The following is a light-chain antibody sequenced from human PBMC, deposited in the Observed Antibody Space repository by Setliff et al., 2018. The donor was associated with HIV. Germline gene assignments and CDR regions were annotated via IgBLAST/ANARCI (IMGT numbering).Light chain of an antibody. V-gene: IGLV2-14*01. J-gene: IGLJ1*01. CDR1: SSDVGGYNS. CDR3: TSYTRDNTITRV. Sequence: QSALTQPASVSGSPGQSITISCTGTSSDVGGYNSVSWYQHYPGKAPKVMIYGVNNRPSGVSNRFSGSKSDSTASLTISGLQAEDEADYFCTSYTRDNTITRVFGTGTKVTVL. CDR2: GVN.